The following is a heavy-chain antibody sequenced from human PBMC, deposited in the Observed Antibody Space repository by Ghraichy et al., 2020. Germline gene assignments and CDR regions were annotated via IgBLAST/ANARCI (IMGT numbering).Heavy chain of an antibody. D-gene: IGHD1-26*01. Sequence: SETLSLTCAVYGGSFSGYYWSWIRQPPGKGLEWIGEINHSGSTNYNPSLKSRVTISVDTSKNQFSLKLSSVTAADTAVYYCARGRSGSYRANAFDIWGQGTMVTVSS. CDR3: ARGRSGSYRANAFDI. V-gene: IGHV4-34*01. J-gene: IGHJ3*02. CDR1: GGSFSGYY. CDR2: INHSGST.